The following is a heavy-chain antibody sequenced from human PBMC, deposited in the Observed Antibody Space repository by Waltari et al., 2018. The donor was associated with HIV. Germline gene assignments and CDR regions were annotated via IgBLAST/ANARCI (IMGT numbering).Heavy chain of an antibody. V-gene: IGHV1-18*01. CDR3: VRGGGTWLQETHYYKGLDV. CDR1: GFDLTSHG. CDR2: IWANDRNT. D-gene: IGHD3-10*01. Sequence: QVQLMQSGREMRRPGASVKISCRAGGFDLTSHGITWVRQAPGQGLEWVGGIWANDRNTANERRLKERMSLIADTSTTTAFLEVRNLRVDDTATYYCVRGGGTWLQETHYYKGLDVWGQGTTVIVSS. J-gene: IGHJ6*02.